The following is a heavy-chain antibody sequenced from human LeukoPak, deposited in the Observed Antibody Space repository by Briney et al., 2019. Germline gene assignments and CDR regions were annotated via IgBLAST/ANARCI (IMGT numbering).Heavy chain of an antibody. CDR1: GFTVSSNY. Sequence: GGSLRLSCAASGFTVSSNYMSWVRQAPGKGLEWVSVIYSGGSTYYADSVKGRFTISRDNSKNTLYLQMNSLRAEDTAVYYCARDRRDYVWGSYPPGDYWGQGTLVTVSS. V-gene: IGHV3-66*01. D-gene: IGHD3-16*02. CDR3: ARDRRDYVWGSYPPGDY. CDR2: IYSGGST. J-gene: IGHJ4*02.